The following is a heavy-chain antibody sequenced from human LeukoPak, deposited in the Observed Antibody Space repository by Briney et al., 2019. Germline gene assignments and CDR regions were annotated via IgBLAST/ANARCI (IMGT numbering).Heavy chain of an antibody. CDR2: MYSGGKT. CDR1: GFTVSSNY. V-gene: IGHV3-53*01. D-gene: IGHD2-21*02. Sequence: GGSLRLSCAASGFTVSSNYMSWVRQAPGKGLEWVSVMYSGGKTYYADSVKGRFTISRDNSKNTLYLQMNSLRAEDTAVYYCAKDLEHIVVVTAFDYWGQGTLVTVSS. CDR3: AKDLEHIVVVTAFDY. J-gene: IGHJ4*02.